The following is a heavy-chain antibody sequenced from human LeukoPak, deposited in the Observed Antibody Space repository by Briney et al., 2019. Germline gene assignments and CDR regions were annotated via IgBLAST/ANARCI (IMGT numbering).Heavy chain of an antibody. CDR2: IRAKIHDGTT. CDR1: GFIFGDYN. J-gene: IGHJ4*02. Sequence: PGGSLRLSCTTSGFIFGDYNMNWVRQAPGKGLEWVGYIRAKIHDGTTDFAASVKGRFTISRDDSKSIAYLQMTSLKSEDTAVYYCSRDQKDPYGPEFDYWGQGTLVTVSS. CDR3: SRDQKDPYGPEFDY. D-gene: IGHD3-10*01. V-gene: IGHV3-49*04.